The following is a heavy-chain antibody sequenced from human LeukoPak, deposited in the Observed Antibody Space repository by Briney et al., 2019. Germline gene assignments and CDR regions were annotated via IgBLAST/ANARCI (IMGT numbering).Heavy chain of an antibody. CDR2: IIPIFGTP. Sequence: SVKVSCKASGGTFSSYAISWVRQAPGQGLEWMGGIIPIFGTPNYAQKFQGRVTITADKSTSTAYMELSSLRSEDTAVYYCARTYYDILTGYYRYYYYYGMDVWGKGTTVTVSS. V-gene: IGHV1-69*06. D-gene: IGHD3-9*01. CDR3: ARTYYDILTGYYRYYYYYGMDV. CDR1: GGTFSSYA. J-gene: IGHJ6*04.